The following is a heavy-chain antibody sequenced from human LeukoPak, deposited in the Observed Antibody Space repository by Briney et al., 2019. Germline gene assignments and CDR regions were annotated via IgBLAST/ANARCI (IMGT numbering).Heavy chain of an antibody. D-gene: IGHD1-26*01. CDR3: ASNGIVGASFDY. CDR2: INAGNGNT. Sequence: GASVNVSCKASGYTFTSYAMHWVRQAPGQRLEWMGWINAGNGNTKYSQKFQGRVAITRDTSASTAYMELSSLRSEDTAVYYCASNGIVGASFDYWGQGPLVTVSS. V-gene: IGHV1-3*01. J-gene: IGHJ4*02. CDR1: GYTFTSYA.